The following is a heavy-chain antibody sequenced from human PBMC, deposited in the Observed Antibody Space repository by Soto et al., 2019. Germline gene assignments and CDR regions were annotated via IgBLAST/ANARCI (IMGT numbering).Heavy chain of an antibody. Sequence: GESLKISCKGSGYSFTNYWIGWVRQMPGKGLEWMGIIYPGDSDTRYSPSFPGQVTISADKSISTAYLQWSSLKASDTAMYYCERPRKSGIAAAGTPYYLDYWGQGTLLNVFS. CDR2: IYPGDSDT. D-gene: IGHD6-13*01. V-gene: IGHV5-51*01. J-gene: IGHJ4*02. CDR1: GYSFTNYW. CDR3: ERPRKSGIAAAGTPYYLDY.